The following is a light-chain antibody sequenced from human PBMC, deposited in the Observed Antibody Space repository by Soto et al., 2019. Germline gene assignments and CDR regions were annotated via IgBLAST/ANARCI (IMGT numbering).Light chain of an antibody. CDR3: QQRSNWPWT. J-gene: IGKJ1*01. V-gene: IGKV3-11*01. CDR1: QRISGY. Sequence: EIVLTQSPATLSLSPGERATLSCRASQRISGYLGWYQQKPGQAPRLLIYDASNRATGIPVRFSGSGSGTAYTLPITNLEHEDFAIYYFQQRSNWPWTFGQGTKVDI. CDR2: DAS.